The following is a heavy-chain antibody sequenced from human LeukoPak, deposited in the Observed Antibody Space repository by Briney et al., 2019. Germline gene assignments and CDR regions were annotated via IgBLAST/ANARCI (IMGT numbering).Heavy chain of an antibody. CDR1: GGSFSGYY. D-gene: IGHD4-17*01. CDR2: INHSGST. V-gene: IGHV4-34*01. J-gene: IGHJ4*02. Sequence: SETLSLTCTVYGGSFSGYYWSWIRQAPGTGLEWIGEINHSGSTNYNPSLKSRVTISVDTSKNQFSLKLSSVTAADTAVYYCARARDYARWYFDYWGQGTLVTVSS. CDR3: ARARDYARWYFDY.